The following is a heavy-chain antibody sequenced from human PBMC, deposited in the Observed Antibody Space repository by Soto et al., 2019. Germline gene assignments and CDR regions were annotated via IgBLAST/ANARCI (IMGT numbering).Heavy chain of an antibody. CDR3: ATAPITIIVVVIYFQH. D-gene: IGHD3-22*01. CDR2: FDPEDGET. Sequence: GASVKVSCKVSGYTLTELSMHWVRQAPGKGLEWMGGFDPEDGETIYAQKFQGRVTMTEDTSTDTAYMELSSLRSEDTAVYYCATAPITIIVVVIYFQHWGQGTPDTVSS. J-gene: IGHJ1*01. V-gene: IGHV1-24*01. CDR1: GYTLTELS.